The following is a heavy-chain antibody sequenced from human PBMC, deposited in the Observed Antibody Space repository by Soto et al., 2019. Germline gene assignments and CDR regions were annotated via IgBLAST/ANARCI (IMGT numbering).Heavy chain of an antibody. Sequence: GASVKVSCKASGYTFTSYAMHWVRQAPGQRLEWMGWINAGNGNTKYSQKFQGRVTITRDTSASTAYMELSSLRSEDTAVYYCARDLTGAASPREYYYYYGMDVWGQGTTVTVSS. CDR2: INAGNGNT. V-gene: IGHV1-3*01. CDR1: GYTFTSYA. J-gene: IGHJ6*02. D-gene: IGHD6-6*01. CDR3: ARDLTGAASPREYYYYYGMDV.